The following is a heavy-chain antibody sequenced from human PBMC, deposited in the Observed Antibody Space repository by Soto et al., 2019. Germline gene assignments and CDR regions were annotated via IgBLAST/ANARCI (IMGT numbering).Heavy chain of an antibody. CDR1: GYTLTDNY. J-gene: IGHJ5*02. CDR2: INPNGGT. D-gene: IGHD6-6*01. Sequence: GASVKVSCKASGYTLTDNYMHWVREAPGQGLEWMGWINPNGGTNYAQKFQGRVTMTRDTSISTAYMELSRLRSDDTAVYYCERARPKSSTLPSNNWFDPWGQGTLVTVSS. V-gene: IGHV1-2*02. CDR3: ERARPKSSTLPSNNWFDP.